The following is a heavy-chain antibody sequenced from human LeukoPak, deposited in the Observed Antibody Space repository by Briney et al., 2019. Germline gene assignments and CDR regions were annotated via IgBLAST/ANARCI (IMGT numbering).Heavy chain of an antibody. J-gene: IGHJ4*02. CDR1: GYIFTGYY. D-gene: IGHD3-10*01. Sequence: ASVNVSCKASGYIFTGYYMHWVRQAPGQGLEWMGWINPNSGGTDYAQKFQGRVTMTRDTSISTAYMELSRLRSDDTAVYYCARDSTSYYYGSGSYSDYWGQGTLVTVSS. CDR3: ARDSTSYYYGSGSYSDY. V-gene: IGHV1-2*02. CDR2: INPNSGGT.